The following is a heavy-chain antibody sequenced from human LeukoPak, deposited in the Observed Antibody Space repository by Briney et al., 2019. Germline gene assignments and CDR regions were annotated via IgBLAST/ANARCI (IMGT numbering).Heavy chain of an antibody. CDR2: INHSGST. CDR1: GGSFSGYY. CDR3: ARSRSGNFDY. V-gene: IGHV4-34*01. J-gene: IGHJ4*02. Sequence: SETLSLTCAVYGGSFSGYYWSWIRQPPGKGLEWIGEINHSGSTNYNPSLESRVTISVDTSKNQFSLKLSSVTAADTAVYYCARSRSGNFDYWGQGTLVTVSS.